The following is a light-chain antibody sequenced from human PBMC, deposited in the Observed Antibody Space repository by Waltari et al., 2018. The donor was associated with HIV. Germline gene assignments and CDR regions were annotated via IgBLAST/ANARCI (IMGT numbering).Light chain of an antibody. J-gene: IGLJ3*02. Sequence: QSVLTQPPSLSGAPGQRVTLSCTGSSSNIGAGYDVHWYQQLPGTAPKPPTYGNTNRPSGVPDRFSASKSGTSASLAITGHQAEDEGTYYCQSYDNSLSGHWGFGGGTKLTVL. CDR3: QSYDNSLSGHWG. CDR2: GNT. CDR1: SSNIGAGYD. V-gene: IGLV1-40*01.